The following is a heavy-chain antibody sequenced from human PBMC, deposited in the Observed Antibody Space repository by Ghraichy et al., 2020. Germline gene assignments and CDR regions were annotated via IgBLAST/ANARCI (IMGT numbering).Heavy chain of an antibody. D-gene: IGHD2-15*01. V-gene: IGHV3-21*01. J-gene: IGHJ6*02. CDR3: AREGGDCSGGSCYSKYDYGMDV. Sequence: GSLRLSCAASGSTFSSYTMTWVRLAPGKGLEWVSSISSGSHYIFYTDSVRGRFTISRDNAKNSLYLQINSLRAEDTAVYYCAREGGDCSGGSCYSKYDYGMDVWGQGTTVTVSS. CDR1: GSTFSSYT. CDR2: ISSGSHYI.